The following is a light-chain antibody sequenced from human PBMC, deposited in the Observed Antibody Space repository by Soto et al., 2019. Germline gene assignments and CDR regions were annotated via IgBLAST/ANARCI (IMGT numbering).Light chain of an antibody. Sequence: QSVRTQPPSASGSPGQSVTISCTGTSSDVGGYNYVSWYQHHPGKAPKLIIYEVYKRPSGVPDRFSGSKSGNTAALTVSGLQAEDEADYYCPSYVGTNSYVFGTGTKVTVL. CDR1: SSDVGGYNY. V-gene: IGLV2-8*01. J-gene: IGLJ1*01. CDR2: EVY. CDR3: PSYVGTNSYV.